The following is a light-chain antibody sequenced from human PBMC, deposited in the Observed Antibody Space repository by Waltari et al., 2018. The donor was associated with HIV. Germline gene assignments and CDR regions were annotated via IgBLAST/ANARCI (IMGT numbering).Light chain of an antibody. CDR2: SNN. CDR3: AAGDDSLNGWV. Sequence: QSALTQPRSVSGSPGQSVPISCTATSSAVGGSNYVSWYQQHPGKAPKLLIYSNNQRPSGVPDRFSVSKSGTSASLAISGLQSEDEADYYCAAGDDSLNGWVFGGGTKLTVL. CDR1: SSAVGGSNY. J-gene: IGLJ3*02. V-gene: IGLV2-11*01.